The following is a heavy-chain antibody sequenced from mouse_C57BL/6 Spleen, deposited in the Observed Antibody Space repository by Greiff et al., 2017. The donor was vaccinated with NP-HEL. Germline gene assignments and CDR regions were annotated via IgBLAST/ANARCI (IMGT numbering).Heavy chain of an antibody. CDR1: GYAFSSYW. CDR3: ARGGAAQATNAMDY. CDR2: IYPGDGDT. V-gene: IGHV1-80*01. Sequence: QVQLKQSGAELVKPGASVKISCKASGYAFSSYWMNWVKQRPGKGLEWIGQIYPGDGDTNYNGKFKGKATLTADKSSSTAHMQLSSLTSEDSAVYFCARGGAAQATNAMDYWGQGTSVTVSS. D-gene: IGHD3-2*02. J-gene: IGHJ4*01.